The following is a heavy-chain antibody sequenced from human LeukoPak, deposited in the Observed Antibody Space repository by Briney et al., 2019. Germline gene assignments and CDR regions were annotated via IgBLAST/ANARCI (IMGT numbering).Heavy chain of an antibody. J-gene: IGHJ4*02. CDR1: GFTFSSYG. D-gene: IGHD3-22*01. V-gene: IGHV3-30*02. CDR2: IRYDGSNK. CDR3: AKGHSSGFGYYFDY. Sequence: GGSLRLSCAASGFTFSSYGMHGVRQAPGKGLEWVAFIRYDGSNKYYADSVKGGFTISGDNSKNTLYLQMNRLRAEDTAVYYCAKGHSSGFGYYFDYWGQGTLVTVSS.